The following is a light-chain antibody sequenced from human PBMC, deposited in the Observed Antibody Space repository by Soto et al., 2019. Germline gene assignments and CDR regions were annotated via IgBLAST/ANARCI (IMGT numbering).Light chain of an antibody. CDR3: QQRSSWPRT. J-gene: IGKJ4*01. V-gene: IGKV3-11*01. CDR2: DAS. CDR1: LGVSRF. Sequence: EIVLTQFPATLSLSPGERAALSCRASLGVSRFLAWYQQKPGQAPRLLIYDASNRATGIPARFSGSGSGTDFTLGINSVEPEDFAVYYCQQRSSWPRTFGGGTKVEIK.